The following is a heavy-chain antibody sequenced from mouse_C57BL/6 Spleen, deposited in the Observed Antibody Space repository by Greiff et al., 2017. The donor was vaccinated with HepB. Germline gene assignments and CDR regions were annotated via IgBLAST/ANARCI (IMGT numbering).Heavy chain of an antibody. V-gene: IGHV1-53*01. CDR1: GYTFTSYW. CDR3: ARYGDGYYYAMDY. CDR2: INPSNGGT. Sequence: VKLQQPGTELVKPGASVKLSCKASGYTFTSYWMHWVKQRPGQGLEWIGNINPSNGGTNYNEKFKSKATLTVDKSSSTAYMQLSSLTSEDSAVYYCARYGDGYYYAMDYWGQGTSVTVSS. J-gene: IGHJ4*01. D-gene: IGHD2-3*01.